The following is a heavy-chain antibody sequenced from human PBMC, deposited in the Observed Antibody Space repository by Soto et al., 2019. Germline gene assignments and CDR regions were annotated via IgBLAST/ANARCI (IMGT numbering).Heavy chain of an antibody. CDR2: ISSSGNT. Sequence: QVQLQESGPGLVKPSQTLSLTCTVSGDSIGSGNSFWSWIRQPPGKGLEWIGYISSSGNTYYNPALKSRLTISLDKSNNQCSLKLTSMTAADTAVYYCARGTTVTFDYWGQGTLVTVSS. D-gene: IGHD4-17*01. CDR3: ARGTTVTFDY. CDR1: GDSIGSGNSF. J-gene: IGHJ4*02. V-gene: IGHV4-30-4*01.